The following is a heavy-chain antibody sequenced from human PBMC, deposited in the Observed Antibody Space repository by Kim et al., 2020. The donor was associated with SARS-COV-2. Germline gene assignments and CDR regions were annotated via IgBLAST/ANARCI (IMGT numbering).Heavy chain of an antibody. CDR2: IYYSGST. V-gene: IGHV4-39*07. CDR1: GGSISSSSYY. D-gene: IGHD3-10*01. J-gene: IGHJ5*02. Sequence: SETLSLTCTVSGGSISSSSYYWGWIRQPPGKGLEWIGSIYYSGSTYYNPSLKSRVTISVDTSKNQFSLKLSSVTAADTAVYYCARYHYQITMVRGVIIGALDWCDPWGQGTLVTVSS. CDR3: ARYHYQITMVRGVIIGALDWCDP.